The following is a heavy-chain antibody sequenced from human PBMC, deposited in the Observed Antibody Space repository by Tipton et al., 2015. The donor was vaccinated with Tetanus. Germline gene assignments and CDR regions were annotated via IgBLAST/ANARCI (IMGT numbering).Heavy chain of an antibody. D-gene: IGHD5-24*01. CDR1: EFSFSSYW. Sequence: SLRLSCAASEFSFSSYWMHWVRQVPGRGLVWVSRINSDGSSTDYADSVKGRFTISRDNSKNTLYLQMNSLRAEDTAVYFCAREETRHGYNTFDSWGQGTPVTVSS. J-gene: IGHJ4*02. CDR3: AREETRHGYNTFDS. V-gene: IGHV3-74*01. CDR2: INSDGSST.